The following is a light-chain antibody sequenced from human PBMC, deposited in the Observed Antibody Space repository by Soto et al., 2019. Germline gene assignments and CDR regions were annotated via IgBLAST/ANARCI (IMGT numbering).Light chain of an antibody. CDR1: SSDVGGYNY. CDR3: SSYTSSSTPV. V-gene: IGLV2-14*03. Sequence: QSALTQPASVSGSPGQSITISCTGTSSDVGGYNYVSWYQHHPGKVPKLMIYDVTNRPSGVSNRFSGSKSGNTASRTISGLQAEDEADYYCSSYTSSSTPVFGTGTKVTVL. J-gene: IGLJ1*01. CDR2: DVT.